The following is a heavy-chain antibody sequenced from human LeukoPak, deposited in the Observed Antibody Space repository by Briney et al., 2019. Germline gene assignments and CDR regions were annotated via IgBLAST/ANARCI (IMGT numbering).Heavy chain of an antibody. Sequence: ASVTVSCKASGYSFSNNYIHWVRQAPGQGLEWMGVINPSDGYTNYAQKLQGRVTMTRDTSTKTVYMELSSLRSEDTAVYYCARDRDSSGWYVGYWGQGTLVTVSS. D-gene: IGHD6-19*01. CDR3: ARDRDSSGWYVGY. J-gene: IGHJ4*02. CDR2: INPSDGYT. V-gene: IGHV1-46*01. CDR1: GYSFSNNY.